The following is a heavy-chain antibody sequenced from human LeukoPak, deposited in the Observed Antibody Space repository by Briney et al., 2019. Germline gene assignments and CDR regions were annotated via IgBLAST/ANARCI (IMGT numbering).Heavy chain of an antibody. D-gene: IGHD2-2*01. CDR1: GFTFSSYA. Sequence: GGSLRPSCAASGFTFSSYAMSWVRQAPGKGLEWVSAISGSGGSTYYADSVKGRFTISRDNSKNTLYLQMNSLRAEDTAVYYCAKEGYCSGTNCYACFDYWGQGTLVTVSS. CDR2: ISGSGGST. CDR3: AKEGYCSGTNCYACFDY. V-gene: IGHV3-23*01. J-gene: IGHJ4*02.